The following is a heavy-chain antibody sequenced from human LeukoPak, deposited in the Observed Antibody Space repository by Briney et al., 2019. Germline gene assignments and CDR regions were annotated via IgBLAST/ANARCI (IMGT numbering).Heavy chain of an antibody. CDR1: GFTFSSYA. CDR2: ISYDGSNK. J-gene: IGHJ4*02. CDR3: ARDLSYYFDY. V-gene: IGHV3-30-3*01. Sequence: GGSLRLSCAASGFTFSSYAMHWVRQAPGKGLEWVAVISYDGSNKYYADSVKSRFTISRDNSKNTLYLQMNSLRAEDTAVYYCARDLSYYFDYWGQGTLVTVSS.